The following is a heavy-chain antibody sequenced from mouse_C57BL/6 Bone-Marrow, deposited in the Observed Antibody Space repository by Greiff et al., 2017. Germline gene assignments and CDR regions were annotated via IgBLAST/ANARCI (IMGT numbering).Heavy chain of an antibody. Sequence: VQLKESGAELVRLGASVKLSCTAPGFNIKDDYMHWVKQRPEQGLEWIGWIDPENGDTEYASKFQGKATITADTSSNTAYLQLSSLTSADTAVYYCTTWSSTVVVRDYWGQGTTLTVSS. CDR3: TTWSSTVVVRDY. J-gene: IGHJ2*01. D-gene: IGHD1-1*01. CDR1: GFNIKDDY. V-gene: IGHV14-4*01. CDR2: IDPENGDT.